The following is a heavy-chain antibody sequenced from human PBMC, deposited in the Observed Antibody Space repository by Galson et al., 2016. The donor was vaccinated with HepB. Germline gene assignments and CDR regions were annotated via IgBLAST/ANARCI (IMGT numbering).Heavy chain of an antibody. D-gene: IGHD3-9*01. Sequence: SLRLSCAASGFTFKNAWMSWVRQALGKGLEWVGRIKNSADGGARDYAAPVKDRFTLSRDDSRNMVHLQMNILKSEDTAVYYCATGTIGLLWGKGTTVTVSS. CDR3: ATGTIGLL. CDR1: GFTFKNAW. J-gene: IGHJ6*04. V-gene: IGHV3-15*01. CDR2: IKNSADGGAR.